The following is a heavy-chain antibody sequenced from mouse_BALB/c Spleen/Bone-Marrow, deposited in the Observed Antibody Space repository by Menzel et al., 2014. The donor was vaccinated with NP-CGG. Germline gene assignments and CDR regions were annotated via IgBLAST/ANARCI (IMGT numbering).Heavy chain of an antibody. Sequence: VQLQQSGAELAKPGASVKMSCKASGYTFTSYWMHWVKQRPGQGLEWIGYINPNTGYPEYNQKFKDKATLTADKSPSTAYMQLSSLTSEDSAVYYCARRFTTVVTTGDYWGQGTTLTVSS. CDR2: INPNTGYP. CDR1: GYTFTSYW. J-gene: IGHJ2*01. D-gene: IGHD1-1*02. V-gene: IGHV1-7*01. CDR3: ARRFTTVVTTGDY.